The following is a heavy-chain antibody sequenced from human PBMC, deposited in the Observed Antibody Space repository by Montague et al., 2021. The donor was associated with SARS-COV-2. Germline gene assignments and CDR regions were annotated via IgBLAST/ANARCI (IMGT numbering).Heavy chain of an antibody. CDR3: ARDSFEAPLFFDY. V-gene: IGHV4-59*01. J-gene: IGHJ4*02. D-gene: IGHD3-16*01. CDR1: GGSISTYY. CDR2: FYYSLNT. Sequence: ETLSLTCTVSGGSISTYYWNWIRQSPGKGLEWLGYFYYSLNTNYNPSLKGRLTISVDTSENQVSLNLRSVTAADTAVYYCARDSFEAPLFFDYWGQGILVTVSS.